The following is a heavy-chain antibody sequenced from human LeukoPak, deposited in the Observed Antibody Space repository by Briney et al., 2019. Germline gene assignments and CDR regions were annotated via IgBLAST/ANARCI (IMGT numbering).Heavy chain of an antibody. D-gene: IGHD6-19*01. CDR1: GFTFSSYW. CDR3: AREEQWLGYGMDV. CDR2: INSDGSST. Sequence: GGSLRLSCAASGFTFSSYWMHWVRQAPGRGLVWVSRINSDGSSTSYADSVKGRFTISRDNAKNTLYLQMNSLRAEDTAVYYCAREEQWLGYGMDVWGQGTTVTVSS. J-gene: IGHJ6*02. V-gene: IGHV3-74*01.